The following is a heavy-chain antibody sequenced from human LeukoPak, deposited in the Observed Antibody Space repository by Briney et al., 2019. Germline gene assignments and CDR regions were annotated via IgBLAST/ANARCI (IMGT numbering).Heavy chain of an antibody. J-gene: IGHJ3*02. CDR1: GGSISNCY. CDR3: AREPFYYDSTLLDAFDI. D-gene: IGHD3-9*01. V-gene: IGHV4-4*07. CDR2: IYPSVST. Sequence: SETLSLTCTVSGGSISNCYWSWIRQPAGEGLEWIGRIYPSVSTNYNPSLKSRVTISVDKSKNQFSLKPNSVTAADTAVYYCAREPFYYDSTLLDAFDIWGQGTMVTVSS.